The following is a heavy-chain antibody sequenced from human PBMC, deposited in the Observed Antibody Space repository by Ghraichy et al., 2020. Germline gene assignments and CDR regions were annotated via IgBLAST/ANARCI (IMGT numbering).Heavy chain of an antibody. CDR3: ARDLGSGWYFDY. J-gene: IGHJ4*02. CDR1: GFIFSGYW. CDR2: IKKDGSEK. V-gene: IGHV3-7*01. D-gene: IGHD6-19*01. Sequence: GESLNISCAASGFIFSGYWMSWVRHAPGKGLEWVANIKKDGSEKYYVDSVKGRFTISRDNAKNSLYLQMNSLRAEDTAVYYCARDLGSGWYFDYWGQGTLVTVSS.